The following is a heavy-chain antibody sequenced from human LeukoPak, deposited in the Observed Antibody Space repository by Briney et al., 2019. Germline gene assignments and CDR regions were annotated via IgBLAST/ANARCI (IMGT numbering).Heavy chain of an antibody. V-gene: IGHV1-46*01. CDR2: INPSGGST. CDR1: GYTFTGYY. D-gene: IGHD5-24*01. Sequence: GASVKVSCKASGYTFTGYYIHWVRQAPGQGLEWMGIINPSGGSTSYAQKFQGRVTMTRDMSTSTVYMELSSLRSEDTAVYYCARDRPITGTYFDYWGQGTLVTVSS. CDR3: ARDRPITGTYFDY. J-gene: IGHJ4*02.